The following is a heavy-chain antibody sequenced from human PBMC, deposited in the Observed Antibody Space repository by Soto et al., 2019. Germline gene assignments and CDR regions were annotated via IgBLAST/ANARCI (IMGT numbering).Heavy chain of an antibody. CDR1: GFTFSSYA. V-gene: IGHV3-23*01. D-gene: IGHD1-26*01. CDR2: ISGSGDST. CDR3: ARRGSGSYYDY. J-gene: IGHJ4*02. Sequence: EVQLLESGGGWVQPGGSLRLSCAASGFTFSSYAMRWVRQAPVKGLEGVSAISGSGDSTYYADSVKGRFTISRDNSKNTLYLQMNSLRAEDTAVYYCARRGSGSYYDYWGQGTLVTVSS.